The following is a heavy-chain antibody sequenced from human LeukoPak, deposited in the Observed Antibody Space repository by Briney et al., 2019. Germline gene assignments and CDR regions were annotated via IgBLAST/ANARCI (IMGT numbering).Heavy chain of an antibody. CDR1: GGSISSYY. CDR3: ARGGITAMGLGGSDY. Sequence: PSETLSLTCTVSGGSISSYYWSWIRQPPGKGLEWIGYIYYSGSTNYNPSLKSRVTISVDTSKNQFSLKLSSVTAADTAVYYCARGGITAMGLGGSDYWGQGTLVTVSS. J-gene: IGHJ4*02. V-gene: IGHV4-59*08. D-gene: IGHD5-18*01. CDR2: IYYSGST.